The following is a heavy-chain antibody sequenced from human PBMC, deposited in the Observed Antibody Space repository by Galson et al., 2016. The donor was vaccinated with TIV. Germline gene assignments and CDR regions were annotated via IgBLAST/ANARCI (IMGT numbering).Heavy chain of an antibody. V-gene: IGHV3-66*02. CDR3: TRERRFCGNNCYLSYYYGMDV. J-gene: IGHJ6*02. CDR1: ALTVSDNY. D-gene: IGHD2-21*01. Sequence: SLRLSCAASALTVSDNYMTWVRQAPGKGLEWVAIMSSGGSLNYADFVRGRFTVSRDNSKNTLYLQMNRLRTDDTAIYYCTRERRFCGNNCYLSYYYGMDVWGLGTTVTVSS. CDR2: MSSGGSL.